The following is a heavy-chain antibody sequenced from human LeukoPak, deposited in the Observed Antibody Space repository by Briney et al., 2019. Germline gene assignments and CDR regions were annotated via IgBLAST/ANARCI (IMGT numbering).Heavy chain of an antibody. CDR1: GFTFSSYW. Sequence: PGGSLRLSCAASGFTFSSYWMHWVRQAPGEGLVWVSRINSDGSSTIYADAVKGRYTISRDNAKNTLYLQMNSLRAEDTAVYYCVRGYGGNTFDYWGQGTLVTVSS. CDR2: INSDGSST. J-gene: IGHJ4*02. V-gene: IGHV3-74*01. D-gene: IGHD4/OR15-4a*01. CDR3: VRGYGGNTFDY.